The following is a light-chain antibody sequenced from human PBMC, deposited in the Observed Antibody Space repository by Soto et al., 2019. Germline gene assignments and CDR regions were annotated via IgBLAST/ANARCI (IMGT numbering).Light chain of an antibody. CDR1: QGISNW. J-gene: IGKJ4*01. CDR3: QQTNTFLPLT. V-gene: IGKV1-12*01. CDR2: GAS. Sequence: DIQMTQSPSSVSASVGDRVTITCRASQGISNWLAWYQQQPGKAPKLLIYGASSLQSGVPSRFSGGGSGTHXXLXIXXLXXXXFATYYCQQTNTFLPLTFGGGTKVEI.